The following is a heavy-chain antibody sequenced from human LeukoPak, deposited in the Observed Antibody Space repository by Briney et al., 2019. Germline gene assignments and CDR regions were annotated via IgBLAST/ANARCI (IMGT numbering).Heavy chain of an antibody. V-gene: IGHV4-30-4*01. CDR1: GGSISSGDYY. D-gene: IGHD3-10*01. CDR3: ARDVYGSGSYYTDY. J-gene: IGHJ4*02. Sequence: SQTLSLTCTVSGGSISSGDYYWSWIRQPPGKGLEWIGYIYYSGSTYYNPSLKSRVTISVDTSKNQFSLKLSSVTAADTAVYYCARDVYGSGSYYTDYWGQGTLVTVSS. CDR2: IYYSGST.